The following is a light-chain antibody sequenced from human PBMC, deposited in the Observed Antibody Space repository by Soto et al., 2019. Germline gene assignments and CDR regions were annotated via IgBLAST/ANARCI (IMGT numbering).Light chain of an antibody. CDR3: QHYNSYSEA. CDR1: QTISSW. J-gene: IGKJ1*01. V-gene: IGKV1-5*03. Sequence: QSRSTLSGSVGDRFTITCRASQTISSWLAWYQQKPGKAPKLLIYKASTLKSGVPSRFSGSGSGTEFTLTISSLQPDDFATYYCQHYNSYSEAFGQGTKVDIK. CDR2: KAS.